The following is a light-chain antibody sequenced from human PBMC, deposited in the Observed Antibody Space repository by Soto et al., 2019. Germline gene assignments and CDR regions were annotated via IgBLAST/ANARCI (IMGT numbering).Light chain of an antibody. CDR3: QQYNNFWT. Sequence: DIPMTQSPSALSASVGDRVTITCRASQSVSGWLAWYQQKPGKAPRLLIYDASYLERGVPSRFSGSGSVTDFTLTISDLQPDDLGNYYCQQYNNFWTFGPGTKVEI. CDR2: DAS. V-gene: IGKV1-5*01. CDR1: QSVSGW. J-gene: IGKJ1*01.